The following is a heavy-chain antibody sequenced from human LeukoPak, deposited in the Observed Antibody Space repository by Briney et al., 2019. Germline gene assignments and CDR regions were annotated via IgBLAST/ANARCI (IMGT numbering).Heavy chain of an antibody. CDR2: ISRTNEI. V-gene: IGHV3-48*03. J-gene: IGHJ4*02. Sequence: GGSLRLSCAASGFTFSSYEMNWVRQAPGKGLEWVSYISRTNEIHDADSVKGRFTISRDDAKNSLYLQMNSLRVDDTAVYYCARDDNWAFDYWGQGTLVAVSS. D-gene: IGHD1-1*01. CDR3: ARDDNWAFDY. CDR1: GFTFSSYE.